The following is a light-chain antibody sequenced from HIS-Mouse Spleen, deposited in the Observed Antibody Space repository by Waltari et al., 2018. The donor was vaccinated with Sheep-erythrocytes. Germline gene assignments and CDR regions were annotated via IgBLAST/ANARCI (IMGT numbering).Light chain of an antibody. Sequence: DIVMTQSPLSLPVTPGEPASIPCRSSPSLLHSNGYNYLDWYLQKPGQSPQLLIYLGSNRASGVPDRFSGSGSGTDFTLKISRVEAEDVGVYYCMQALQTPLTFGQGTKLEIK. CDR3: MQALQTPLT. CDR2: LGS. CDR1: PSLLHSNGYNY. V-gene: IGKV2-28*01. J-gene: IGKJ2*01.